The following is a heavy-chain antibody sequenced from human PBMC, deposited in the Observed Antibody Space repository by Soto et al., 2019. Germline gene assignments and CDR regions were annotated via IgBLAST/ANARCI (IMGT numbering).Heavy chain of an antibody. Sequence: GGSLRLSCAASGFTFSDYAMHWVRQAPGKGLEWVSSISSSSSYIYYADSVKGRFTISRDNAKNSLYLQMNSLRAEDTAVYYCARDTYYYGSGSYSPWGQGTLVTVSS. CDR1: GFTFSDYA. CDR3: ARDTYYYGSGSYSP. CDR2: ISSSSSYI. D-gene: IGHD3-10*01. J-gene: IGHJ5*02. V-gene: IGHV3-21*01.